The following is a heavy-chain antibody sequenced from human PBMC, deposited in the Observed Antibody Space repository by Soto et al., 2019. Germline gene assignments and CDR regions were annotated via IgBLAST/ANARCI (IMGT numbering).Heavy chain of an antibody. J-gene: IGHJ4*02. CDR1: GFALSGYW. Sequence: EVQLVESGGGVVQPGGSLRLSCAASGFALSGYWMHWVRQPAGKGLMRVSRINSDGSDTSSADSVQSRFTISRDNARNALYLKMKCLRVEETAGYYCVRGALYDFWGQGVQVTVSS. V-gene: IGHV3-74*01. D-gene: IGHD2-2*02. CDR2: INSDGSDT. CDR3: VRGALYDF.